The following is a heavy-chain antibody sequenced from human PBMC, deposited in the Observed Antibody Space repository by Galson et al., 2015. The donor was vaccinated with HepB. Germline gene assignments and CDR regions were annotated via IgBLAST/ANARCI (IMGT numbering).Heavy chain of an antibody. D-gene: IGHD6-6*01. CDR1: GGTFSSYA. CDR3: AGGAARPYYYYYMDV. Sequence: SVKVSCKASGGTFSSYAISWVRQAPGQGLEWMGGIIPILGIANYAQKFQGRVTITADKSTSTAYMELSSLRSEDTAVYYCAGGAARPYYYYYMDVWGKGTTVTVSS. J-gene: IGHJ6*03. CDR2: IIPILGIA. V-gene: IGHV1-69*10.